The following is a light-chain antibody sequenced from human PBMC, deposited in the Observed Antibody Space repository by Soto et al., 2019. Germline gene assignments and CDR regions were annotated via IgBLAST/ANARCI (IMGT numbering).Light chain of an antibody. V-gene: IGKV1-5*03. CDR1: ESISDW. J-gene: IGKJ5*01. CDR3: QQYSTSSIS. Sequence: DIQMTQSPSTLSASVGDRVTFTCRASESISDWLVWYHQKPRKAPKLLIYKASRLESGVPSPFSGSASGTEFTLTITSLQPDDFGTYYCQQYSTSSISFGPGTRLEIK. CDR2: KAS.